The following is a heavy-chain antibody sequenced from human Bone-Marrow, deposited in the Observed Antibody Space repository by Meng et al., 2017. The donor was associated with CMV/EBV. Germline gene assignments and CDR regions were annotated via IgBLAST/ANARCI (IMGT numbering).Heavy chain of an antibody. V-gene: IGHV4-59*01. CDR3: AREAILGGFDY. D-gene: IGHD1-26*01. J-gene: IGHJ4*02. CDR2: VYYSGST. Sequence: SETLSLTCTVSGGSISNYYWTWVRQPPGKGQEWNGYVYYSGSTNSNPSLTSRVNISVDTSKNQFSLKLSSVTAADTAVYYCAREAILGGFDYWGQGTLVTVSS. CDR1: GGSISNYY.